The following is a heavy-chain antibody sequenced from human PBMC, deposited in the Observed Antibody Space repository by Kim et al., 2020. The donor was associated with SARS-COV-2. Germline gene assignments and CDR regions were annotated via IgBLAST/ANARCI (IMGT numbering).Heavy chain of an antibody. D-gene: IGHD3-22*01. J-gene: IGHJ4*02. Sequence: SETLSLTCTVSGGFISSGGYYWSWICQHPGKGLEWIGSIYYSGSTYYNSSRKSRVTISVDTSKKQFSLKLSSVTAADTAVYYCARTRNTMIVVVTHYDYWGQGALVTFSS. V-gene: IGHV4-31*03. CDR3: ARTRNTMIVVVTHYDY. CDR2: IYYSGST. CDR1: GGFISSGGYY.